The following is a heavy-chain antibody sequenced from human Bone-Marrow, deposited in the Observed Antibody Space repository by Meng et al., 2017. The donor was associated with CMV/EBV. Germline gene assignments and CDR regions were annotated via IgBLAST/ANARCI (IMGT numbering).Heavy chain of an antibody. CDR2: ISGSGTGT. V-gene: IGHV3-23*01. J-gene: IGHJ4*02. CDR1: GFSFSSYS. CDR3: ARGPAGPAFFEY. Sequence: CAASGFSFSSYSMSWLRQAPGKGLERVSSISGSGTGTFYPDSVKGRFTISRDNSKNTLFLQMNSLRTEDTAVYYCARGPAGPAFFEYWGQGTLVTVSS.